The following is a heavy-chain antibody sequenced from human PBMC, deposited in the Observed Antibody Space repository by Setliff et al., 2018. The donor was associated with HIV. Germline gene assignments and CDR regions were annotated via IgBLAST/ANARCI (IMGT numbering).Heavy chain of an antibody. V-gene: IGHV4-59*01. CDR1: GGSISSYS. J-gene: IGHJ4*02. CDR2: IYYSGST. Sequence: SETLSLTCTVSGGSISSYSWSWIRQPPGKGLEWIGYIYYSGSTNYNPSLKSRVTISVDTSKNQFSLKLSSVTAADTAVYYCARGPEYGDYVGAYLFDSWGQGTLVTVS. D-gene: IGHD4-17*01. CDR3: ARGPEYGDYVGAYLFDS.